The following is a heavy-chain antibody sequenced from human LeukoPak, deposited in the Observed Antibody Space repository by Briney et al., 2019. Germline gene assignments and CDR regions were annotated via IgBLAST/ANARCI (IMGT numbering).Heavy chain of an antibody. CDR3: ARVPLLLTVTNKLNAFDI. CDR1: GYTFTSYY. D-gene: IGHD4-17*01. V-gene: IGHV1-46*01. CDR2: INPSGGST. Sequence: ASVKVSCKASGYTFTSYYMHWVRQAPGQGLEWMGIINPSGGSTSYAQKFQGRVTMTRGTSTSTVYMELSSLRSEDTAVYYCARVPLLLTVTNKLNAFDIWGQGTMVTVSS. J-gene: IGHJ3*02.